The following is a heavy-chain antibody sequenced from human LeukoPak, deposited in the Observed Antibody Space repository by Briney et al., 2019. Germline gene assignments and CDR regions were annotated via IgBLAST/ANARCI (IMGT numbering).Heavy chain of an antibody. V-gene: IGHV3-48*04. CDR1: GFTFSSYS. Sequence: PGGFLRLSCAASGFTFSSYSMNWVRQAPGKGLEWVSYISSSSSTIYYADSVKGRFTISRDNAKNSLYLQMNSLRAEDTAVYYCARDPHYYGSGSYGGVSPPPHWGQGTLVTVSS. CDR2: ISSSSSTI. J-gene: IGHJ1*01. CDR3: ARDPHYYGSGSYGGVSPPPH. D-gene: IGHD3-10*01.